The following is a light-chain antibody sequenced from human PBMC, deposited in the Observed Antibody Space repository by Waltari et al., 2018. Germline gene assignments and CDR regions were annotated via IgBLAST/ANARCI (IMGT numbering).Light chain of an antibody. CDR1: QSVLYSSNNKNY. CDR2: WAS. Sequence: DIVMTQSPDSLAVSLGERATINCKSSQSVLYSSNNKNYLAWYQQKPGQPPNLLIYWASTRESGVPDRFRGSGSGTDFTLTISSLQAEDVAVYYCQQYYNIPWTFGQGTKVEIK. J-gene: IGKJ1*01. V-gene: IGKV4-1*01. CDR3: QQYYNIPWT.